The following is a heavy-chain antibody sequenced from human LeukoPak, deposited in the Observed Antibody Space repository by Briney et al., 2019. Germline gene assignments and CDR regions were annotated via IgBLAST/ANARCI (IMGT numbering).Heavy chain of an antibody. J-gene: IGHJ4*02. Sequence: GGSLRLSCAASGFTVSSNYMSWVRQAPGKGLEWVSVIYSGGSTYYADSVKGRFTISRDNSKNTLYLQMNSLRAEDTAVYYCARHGSYDFWSGYTANYFDYWGQGTLVTVSS. CDR1: GFTVSSNY. CDR2: IYSGGST. D-gene: IGHD3-3*01. CDR3: ARHGSYDFWSGYTANYFDY. V-gene: IGHV3-53*01.